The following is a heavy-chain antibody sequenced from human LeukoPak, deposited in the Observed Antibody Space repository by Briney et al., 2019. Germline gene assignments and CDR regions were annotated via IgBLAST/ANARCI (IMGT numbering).Heavy chain of an antibody. CDR3: ARVLKTTRTD. CDR1: GYTFTSYD. CDR2: MNPNSSNT. D-gene: IGHD4-17*01. J-gene: IGHJ4*02. V-gene: IGHV1-8*01. Sequence: ASVKVSCKASGYTFTSYDINWVRQATGQGLEWMGWMNPNSSNTGYAQKFQGRVTMTRNTSISTAYMEMSSLRSEDTAVYYCARVLKTTRTDWGQGTLVTVSS.